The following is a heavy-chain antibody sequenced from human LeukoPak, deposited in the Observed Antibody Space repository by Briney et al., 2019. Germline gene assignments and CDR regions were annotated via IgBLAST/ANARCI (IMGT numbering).Heavy chain of an antibody. CDR2: INPNSGGT. CDR1: GYTFTGYY. V-gene: IGHV1-2*02. J-gene: IGHJ6*02. Sequence: ASVKVSCKASGYTFTGYYMHWVRQAPGQGLEWMGWINPNSGGTNYAQKFQGRVTMTRDTSISTAYMELSRLRSEDTAVYYCARCDSSGWYAYYYYGMDVWGQGTTVTVSS. CDR3: ARCDSSGWYAYYYYGMDV. D-gene: IGHD6-19*01.